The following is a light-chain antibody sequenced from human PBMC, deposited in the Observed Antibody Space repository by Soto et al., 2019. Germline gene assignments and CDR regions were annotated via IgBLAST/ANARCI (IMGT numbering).Light chain of an antibody. V-gene: IGKV3-15*01. CDR2: GAS. CDR1: QSVSTN. CDR3: QHYNNWPPWT. J-gene: IGKJ1*01. Sequence: EIVMTQSPATLSVSPGERATLSCRASQSVSTNLAWYQQKPGQAPRLLIYGASTRATGIPARFSGGGSGTECTLTISSLQSEDFAVYYCQHYNNWPPWTFGQGTKVEIK.